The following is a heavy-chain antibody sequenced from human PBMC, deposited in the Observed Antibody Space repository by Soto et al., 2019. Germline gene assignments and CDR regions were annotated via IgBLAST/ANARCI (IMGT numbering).Heavy chain of an antibody. V-gene: IGHV5-51*01. CDR1: GYSFTSYL. CDR2: IYPGDSDT. CDR3: ARTGIAAAGYYYYGMXV. D-gene: IGHD6-13*01. J-gene: IGHJ6*02. Sequence: GESLKISCKGSGYSFTSYLIGWVRQMPGKGLEWMGIIYPGDSDTRYSPSFQGQVTISADKSISTAYLQWSSLKASDTAMYYCARTGIAAAGYYYYGMXVWGQGTTVTVSS.